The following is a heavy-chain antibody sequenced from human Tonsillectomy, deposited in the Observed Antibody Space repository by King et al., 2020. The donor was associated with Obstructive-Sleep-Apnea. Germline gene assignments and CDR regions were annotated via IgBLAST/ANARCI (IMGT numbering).Heavy chain of an antibody. Sequence: QLQESGPGLVKPSETLSLTCTVSGYSISSGYYWGWIRQPPGKGLEWIGSIYHSGSTYYNPSLKSRVTISVDTSKNQFSLKLSSVTAADTAVYYCARDLEAVGGGYFDYWGQGTLVTVSS. CDR2: IYHSGST. J-gene: IGHJ4*02. CDR3: ARDLEAVGGGYFDY. V-gene: IGHV4-38-2*02. D-gene: IGHD6-19*01. CDR1: GYSISSGYY.